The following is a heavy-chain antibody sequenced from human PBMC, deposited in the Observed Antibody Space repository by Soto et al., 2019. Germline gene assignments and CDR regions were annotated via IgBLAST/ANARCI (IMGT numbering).Heavy chain of an antibody. V-gene: IGHV1-18*01. D-gene: IGHD3-10*01. CDR3: ARSGPPAGY. Sequence: HVQLVQSGAEAKTPGASVKVSCNASGYTFTSYAISWVRQAPGQGLEWMGWISAYNGNTNYAQKLQGRVSMTTVTSTTTAYMVLRSLRSDDTAAYYCARSGPPAGYWVEGTLVTVSS. CDR2: ISAYNGNT. CDR1: GYTFTSYA. J-gene: IGHJ4*02.